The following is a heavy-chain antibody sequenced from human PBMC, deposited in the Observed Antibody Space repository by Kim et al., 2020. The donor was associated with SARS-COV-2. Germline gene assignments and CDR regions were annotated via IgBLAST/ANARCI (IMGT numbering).Heavy chain of an antibody. D-gene: IGHD3-16*01. V-gene: IGHV1-8*01. Sequence: ASVKVSCKTSGYTFTNYDINWVRQTTGQRFEWMGWLNPRSTNSNSAREFRGRVSMTSDTSITTAYMELRGLTSEETAVYYCVRGGFGNSSPPDFWGQGSLVTVSS. CDR2: LNPRSTNS. CDR3: VRGGFGNSSPPDF. J-gene: IGHJ4*02. CDR1: GYTFTNYD.